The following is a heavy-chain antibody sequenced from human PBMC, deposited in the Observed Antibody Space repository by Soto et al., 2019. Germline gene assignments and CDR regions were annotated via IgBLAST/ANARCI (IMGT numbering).Heavy chain of an antibody. J-gene: IGHJ4*02. CDR2: ISSSGSTI. V-gene: IGHV3-11*01. Sequence: QVQLVESGGGLVKPGGSMRLSCAASGFTFSDYYMSWIRQAPGKGLEWVSYISSSGSTIYYADSVKGRFTISRGNAKNSLYLQMSSLRAEDTAVYYRASGYAAGDFDYWCQGTLVTVCS. CDR3: ASGYAAGDFDY. CDR1: GFTFSDYY. D-gene: IGHD6-13*01.